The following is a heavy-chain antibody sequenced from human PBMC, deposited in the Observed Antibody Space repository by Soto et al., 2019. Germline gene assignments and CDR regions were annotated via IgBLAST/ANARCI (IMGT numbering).Heavy chain of an antibody. CDR3: ARAPSGSSPEFDY. CDR1: GFVFSSYT. J-gene: IGHJ4*02. V-gene: IGHV3-30-3*01. D-gene: IGHD1-26*01. Sequence: QVQLVESGGGVVQPGRSLRLSCAASGFVFSSYTMHWVRQAPGKGLEWVGVITYDGSNQYYADSVKGRFTISRDNSRNMLFLQMNSLRPDDTAVYYCARAPSGSSPEFDYWGQGTLVTVSS. CDR2: ITYDGSNQ.